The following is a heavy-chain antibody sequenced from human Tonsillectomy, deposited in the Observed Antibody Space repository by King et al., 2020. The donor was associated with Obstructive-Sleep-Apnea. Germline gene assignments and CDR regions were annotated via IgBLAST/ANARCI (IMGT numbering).Heavy chain of an antibody. CDR3: ATRLAHCNGACYSASLQYYYAMEV. CDR1: GFTFSTYA. D-gene: IGHD2-21*02. CDR2: ISASGGST. Sequence: VQLVESGGGLVQPGGSLRLSCAASGFTFSTYAVSWVRQAPGKGLEWVSFISASGGSTYYADSVKGRFTISRDNSKNTLSLQMTSLRARDTAVYYCATRLAHCNGACYSASLQYYYAMEVWGQGTPVTVSS. J-gene: IGHJ6*02. V-gene: IGHV3-23*04.